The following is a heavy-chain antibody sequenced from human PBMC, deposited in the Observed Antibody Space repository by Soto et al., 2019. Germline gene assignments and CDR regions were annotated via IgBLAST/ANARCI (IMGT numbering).Heavy chain of an antibody. D-gene: IGHD3-9*01. J-gene: IGHJ4*02. CDR3: ARMGGYDILTD. V-gene: IGHV1-18*01. Sequence: ASVKVSCKASGYTFTSYGISWVRQAPGQGLEWMGWISAYNGNTNYAQKLQGRVTMTTDTSTSTACMELRSLRSDDTAVYYCARMGGYDILTDWGQGTLDTVSS. CDR1: GYTFTSYG. CDR2: ISAYNGNT.